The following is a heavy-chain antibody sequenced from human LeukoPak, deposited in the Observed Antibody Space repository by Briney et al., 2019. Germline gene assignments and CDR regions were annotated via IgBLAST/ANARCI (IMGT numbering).Heavy chain of an antibody. CDR2: INSRSSYI. V-gene: IGHV3-21*01. Sequence: GGSLPLSCPASGFTFSSYRMNWLRPAPGKGLAGVSSINSRSSYIYYADSVKGRSTISRDNAKNSLYLQMNSLRAEDTAVYYCARDGDVEIVATSYGMDVWGQGTTVSVSS. J-gene: IGHJ6*02. CDR1: GFTFSSYR. CDR3: ARDGDVEIVATSYGMDV. D-gene: IGHD5-12*01.